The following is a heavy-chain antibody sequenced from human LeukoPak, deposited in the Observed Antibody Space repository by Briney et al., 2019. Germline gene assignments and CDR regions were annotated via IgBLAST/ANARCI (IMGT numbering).Heavy chain of an antibody. D-gene: IGHD4-17*01. V-gene: IGHV1-69*06. CDR2: IIPIFGTA. Sequence: GASVKVSCKASGGTFSSYAISWVRQAPGQGLEWMGGIIPIFGTANYAQKFQGRVTITADKSTSTAYMELSSLRSEDTAVYYCARDHGPTATTQEDYYYMDVWGKGTTVTISS. CDR1: GGTFSSYA. J-gene: IGHJ6*03. CDR3: ARDHGPTATTQEDYYYMDV.